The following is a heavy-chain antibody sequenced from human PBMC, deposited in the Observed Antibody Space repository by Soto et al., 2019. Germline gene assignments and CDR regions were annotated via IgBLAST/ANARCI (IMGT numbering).Heavy chain of an antibody. Sequence: ASVKVSCKASGYTFTGYYMHWLRQSPGQGLEWMGWINPNSGGTNYAQKLQGRVTMTRDTSISTAYMELSRLRSDDTAVYYCARAGYSSSWSNWFDPWGQGTLVTVS. V-gene: IGHV1-2*02. D-gene: IGHD6-13*01. J-gene: IGHJ5*02. CDR3: ARAGYSSSWSNWFDP. CDR1: GYTFTGYY. CDR2: INPNSGGT.